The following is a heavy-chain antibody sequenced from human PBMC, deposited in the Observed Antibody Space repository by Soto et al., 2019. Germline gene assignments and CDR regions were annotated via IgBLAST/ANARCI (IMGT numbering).Heavy chain of an antibody. D-gene: IGHD3-22*01. Sequence: QAQLVQSGPEVKKPGASVKVSCKASGYTFSSYGISWVRQAPGQGLEWLGWISPYDDDTKYAQNLQGRVRMTTDTSPRTVYRDLRSLRSDDTAIYYCARGGYYDSSGSRNYHYYGMDVWGQGTTVTVSS. J-gene: IGHJ6*02. V-gene: IGHV1-18*01. CDR2: ISPYDDDT. CDR1: GYTFSSYG. CDR3: ARGGYYDSSGSRNYHYYGMDV.